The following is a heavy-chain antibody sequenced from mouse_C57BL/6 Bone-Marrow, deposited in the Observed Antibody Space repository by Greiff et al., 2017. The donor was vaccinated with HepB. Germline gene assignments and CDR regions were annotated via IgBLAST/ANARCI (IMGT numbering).Heavy chain of an antibody. Sequence: EVKVVESGGGLVKPGGSLKLSCAASGFTFSDYGMHWVRQAPEKGLEWVAYISSGSSTIYYADTVKGRFTISRDNAKNTLFLQMTSLRSEDTAMYYCARSHGSSYGAMDYWGQGTSVTVSS. CDR3: ARSHGSSYGAMDY. J-gene: IGHJ4*01. CDR2: ISSGSSTI. CDR1: GFTFSDYG. D-gene: IGHD1-1*01. V-gene: IGHV5-17*01.